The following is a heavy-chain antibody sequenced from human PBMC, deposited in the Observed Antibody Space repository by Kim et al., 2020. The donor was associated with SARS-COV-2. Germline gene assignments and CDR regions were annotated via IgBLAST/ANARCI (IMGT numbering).Heavy chain of an antibody. CDR2: ISYDGSNK. CDR3: ARGGIADAFDI. V-gene: IGHV3-30-3*01. D-gene: IGHD6-13*01. Sequence: GGSLRLSCAASGFTFSSYAMHWVRQAPGKGLEWVAVISYDGSNKYYADSVKGRFTISRDNSKNTLYLQMNSLRAEDTAVYYCARGGIADAFDIWGQGTMVTVSS. J-gene: IGHJ3*02. CDR1: GFTFSSYA.